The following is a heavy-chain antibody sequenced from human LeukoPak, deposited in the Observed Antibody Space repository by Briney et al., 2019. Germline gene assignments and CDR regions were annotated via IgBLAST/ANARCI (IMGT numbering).Heavy chain of an antibody. D-gene: IGHD1-7*01. CDR1: GGTFSSYA. V-gene: IGHV1-2*02. Sequence: GASVKVSCKASGGTFSSYAISWVRQAPGQGLEWMGGINPNSGGTKYTQKFQGRVTMTRDTSISTAYMELSSLSSDDTALYYCVRETGSTTEHFDYWGRGTLVTVTS. CDR3: VRETGSTTEHFDY. CDR2: INPNSGGT. J-gene: IGHJ4*02.